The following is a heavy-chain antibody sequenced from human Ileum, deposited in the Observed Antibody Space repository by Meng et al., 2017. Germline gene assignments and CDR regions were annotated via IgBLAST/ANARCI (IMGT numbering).Heavy chain of an antibody. V-gene: IGHV4-4*02. Sequence: PVQGSGPGLVKPSGTLSLTWAVSGDSISSGNCWNWVRQSPGKGLEWIGEIFHGGTTNYNPSLKNRVTLLMNKSKNQFSLQLTSVTAADTAVFYCARGIGDIRVGFDYWGQGILVTVSS. D-gene: IGHD5-12*01. J-gene: IGHJ4*02. CDR1: GDSISSGNC. CDR3: ARGIGDIRVGFDY. CDR2: IFHGGTT.